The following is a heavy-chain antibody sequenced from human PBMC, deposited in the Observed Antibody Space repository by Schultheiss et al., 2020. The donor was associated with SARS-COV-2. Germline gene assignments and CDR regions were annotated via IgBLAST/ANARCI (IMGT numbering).Heavy chain of an antibody. J-gene: IGHJ4*02. CDR1: GFTFSSYS. V-gene: IGHV3-48*04. Sequence: GGSLRLSCAASGFTFSSYSMNWVRQAPGKGLEWVSYISSSSSTIYYADSVKGRFTISRDNAKNSLYLQMNSLRAEDTAVYYCARGGSYGELLWYFDYWGQGTLVTVSS. CDR2: ISSSSSTI. CDR3: ARGGSYGELLWYFDY. D-gene: IGHD4-17*01.